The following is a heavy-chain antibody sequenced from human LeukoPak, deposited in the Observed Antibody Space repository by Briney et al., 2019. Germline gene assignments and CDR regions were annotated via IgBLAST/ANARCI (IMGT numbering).Heavy chain of an antibody. J-gene: IGHJ4*02. CDR1: GGSISSYY. D-gene: IGHD3-22*01. CDR2: IYYSGST. Sequence: PSETLSLTCTVSGGSISSYYWSWIRQPPGKGLEWIGYIYYSGSTNYNPSLKSRVTISVDTSKNQFSLKLTSVTAADTAVYYCARDPRGPTAYDHSGRDTFDYWGQGTLVTVSS. V-gene: IGHV4-59*12. CDR3: ARDPRGPTAYDHSGRDTFDY.